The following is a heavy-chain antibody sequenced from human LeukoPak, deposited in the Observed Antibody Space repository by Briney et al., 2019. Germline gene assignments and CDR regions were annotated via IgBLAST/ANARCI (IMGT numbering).Heavy chain of an antibody. V-gene: IGHV4-59*01. Sequence: SETLSLTCTVSGGSIRNFYWTWIRQPPGKGLEWIGYVYDSGSTSYNPSLNSRVTISLDTSKNQISLKLSSVTAADTAVYFCARGYSSTWNNLGYWGQGTLVTVSP. CDR1: GGSIRNFY. CDR2: VYDSGST. D-gene: IGHD2-2*01. CDR3: ARGYSSTWNNLGY. J-gene: IGHJ4*02.